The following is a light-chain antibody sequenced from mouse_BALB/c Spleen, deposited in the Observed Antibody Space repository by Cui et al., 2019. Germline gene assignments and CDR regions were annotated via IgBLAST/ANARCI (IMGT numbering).Light chain of an antibody. Sequence: DIKMTQSPSSMHASLGAIVTINCKGSQEIKSYLSWFQQKPGKSPKTLIYRANRLVDGVPSRFSGSGSGQDYSLTISSLEYEDMGIYYCLQYDEFPLTFGAGSKLELK. V-gene: IGKV14-111*01. CDR3: LQYDEFPLT. CDR2: RAN. J-gene: IGKJ5*01. CDR1: QEIKSY.